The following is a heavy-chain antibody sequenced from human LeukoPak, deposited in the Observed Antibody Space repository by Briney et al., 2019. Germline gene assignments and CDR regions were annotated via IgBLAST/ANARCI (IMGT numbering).Heavy chain of an antibody. Sequence: PGGSLRLSCAASGFAVSSNHMNWVRQAPGKGLEWVSVIFNGGSTYYADSVKGRFTISRDNSKNTLYLQMNSLRAVDTAVYYCATSIVGLTYDEHFQHWGQGTLVTVSS. D-gene: IGHD1-26*01. CDR2: IFNGGST. CDR1: GFAVSSNH. J-gene: IGHJ1*01. V-gene: IGHV3-53*01. CDR3: ATSIVGLTYDEHFQH.